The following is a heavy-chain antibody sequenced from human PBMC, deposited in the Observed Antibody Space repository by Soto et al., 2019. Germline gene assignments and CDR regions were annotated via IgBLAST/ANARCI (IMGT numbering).Heavy chain of an antibody. Sequence: GGSLRLSCAASGFTFRTHSMNWVRQAPGKGLEWVSSISSTSDYIYYADSVKGRFTISRENAKNPLYLQMNSLRAEDTAVYYCARDAVAATGSMGYWGQGTLVTVSS. J-gene: IGHJ4*02. D-gene: IGHD7-27*01. CDR2: ISSTSDYI. CDR1: GFTFRTHS. CDR3: ARDAVAATGSMGY. V-gene: IGHV3-21*01.